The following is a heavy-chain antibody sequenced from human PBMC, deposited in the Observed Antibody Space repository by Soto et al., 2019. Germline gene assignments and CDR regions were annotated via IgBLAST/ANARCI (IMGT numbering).Heavy chain of an antibody. CDR3: ATPPPQRSGGSCYARYYYYMDV. CDR2: ISSSGSTI. J-gene: IGHJ6*03. CDR1: GFTFSDYY. Sequence: GGSLRLSCAASGFTFSDYYMSWIRQARGKGLEWVSYISSSGSTIYYADSVKGRFTISRDNAKNSLYLQMNSLRAEDTAVYYCATPPPQRSGGSCYARYYYYMDVWGKGTTVSVSS. D-gene: IGHD2-15*01. V-gene: IGHV3-11*01.